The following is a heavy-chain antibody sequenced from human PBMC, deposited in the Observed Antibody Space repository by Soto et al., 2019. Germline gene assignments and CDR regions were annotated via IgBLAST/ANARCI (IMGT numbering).Heavy chain of an antibody. CDR2: IYYSGST. J-gene: IGHJ4*02. Sequence: SETLSLTCTVSGGSISSYYWSRIRQPPGKGLEWIGYIYYSGSTSYNPSLKSRVTISADTSKNQVSLNLNSVTAADTAVYYCARAPGASRFKFDSWGQGTLVTVSS. D-gene: IGHD2-2*01. CDR3: ARAPGASRFKFDS. V-gene: IGHV4-59*01. CDR1: GGSISSYY.